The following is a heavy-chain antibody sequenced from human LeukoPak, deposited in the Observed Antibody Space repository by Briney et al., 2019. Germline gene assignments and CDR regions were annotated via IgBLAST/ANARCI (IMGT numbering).Heavy chain of an antibody. CDR1: GYTFTGYY. CDR3: ALEGVPVTPLVPHSNWFAP. Sequence: ASVKVSCKASGYTFTGYYMHWVRQAPGQGLEWMGRINPNSGGTNYAQKFQGRVTMTRDTSISTAYMELSRQRSDDTAGYYCALEGVPVTPLVPHSNWFAPWGKGTLVPFPQ. V-gene: IGHV1-2*06. J-gene: IGHJ5*02. D-gene: IGHD2-21*02. CDR2: INPNSGGT.